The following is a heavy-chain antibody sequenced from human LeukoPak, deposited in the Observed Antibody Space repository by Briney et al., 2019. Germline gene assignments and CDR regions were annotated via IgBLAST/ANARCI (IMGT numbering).Heavy chain of an antibody. Sequence: SVKVSCKASGFTFTSSAMQWVRQARGQRLEWIGWIVVGSGNTNYAQKFQERVTITRDMSTSTAYMELSSLRSEDTAVYYCAAEYHDSSYYYGMDVWGQGTTVTASS. J-gene: IGHJ6*02. CDR2: IVVGSGNT. D-gene: IGHD2-15*01. CDR3: AAEYHDSSYYYGMDV. V-gene: IGHV1-58*02. CDR1: GFTFTSSA.